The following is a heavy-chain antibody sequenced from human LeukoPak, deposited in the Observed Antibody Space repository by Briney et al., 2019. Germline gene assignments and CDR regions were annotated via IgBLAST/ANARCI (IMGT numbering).Heavy chain of an antibody. CDR1: GYTFTSNG. Sequence: GASVKVSYKASGYTFTSNGINWVRQAPGQGLEWMGWISAYNGNTNYEQKLQGRVTTTTDTSTSTAYMELRSLRSDDTAVYYCASLKNSYDSSGYLVTDAFDIWGQGTMVTVSS. CDR3: ASLKNSYDSSGYLVTDAFDI. V-gene: IGHV1-18*01. J-gene: IGHJ3*02. CDR2: ISAYNGNT. D-gene: IGHD3-22*01.